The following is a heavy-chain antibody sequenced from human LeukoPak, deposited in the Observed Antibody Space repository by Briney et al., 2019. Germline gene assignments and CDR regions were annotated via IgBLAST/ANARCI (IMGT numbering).Heavy chain of an antibody. CDR3: AKGCAYQLLLFDY. V-gene: IGHV3-23*01. D-gene: IGHD2-2*01. J-gene: IGHJ4*02. CDR2: ISGSGGST. CDR1: GFTLRTYA. Sequence: PGGSLRLSCADSGFTLRTYAMSWVRQAPGKGLEWVSAISGSGGSTYYADSVKGRFTISRDNSKNTLYLQMNSLRAEDTAGYYCAKGCAYQLLLFDYWGQGTLVTVSS.